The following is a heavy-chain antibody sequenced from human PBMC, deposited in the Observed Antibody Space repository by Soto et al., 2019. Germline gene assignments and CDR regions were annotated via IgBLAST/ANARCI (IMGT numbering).Heavy chain of an antibody. CDR2: ISAYNGNT. J-gene: IGHJ6*02. V-gene: IGHV1-18*01. Sequence: ASVKVSCKASGYTFTNFGISWVRQAPGQGLEWMGWISAYNGNTNYAQKFQGRVTMTTDTSTSTAYMEVRSLRFDDTAVYYCAREGGSGNFRYYAMDVWGQGTTVTVSS. CDR1: GYTFTNFG. CDR3: AREGGSGNFRYYAMDV. D-gene: IGHD3-10*01.